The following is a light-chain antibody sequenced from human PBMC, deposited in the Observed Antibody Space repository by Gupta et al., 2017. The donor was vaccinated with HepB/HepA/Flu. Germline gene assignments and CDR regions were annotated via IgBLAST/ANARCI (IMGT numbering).Light chain of an antibody. V-gene: IGKV3-20*01. Sequence: EIELPPSPGTLSLSPGKSATLSCRARQSVDNNYLAWYQQKPGQVPRLLIYGVFNRDTGIPDRFSGSGSGTDFTLSISRLEPEDFGVFYCQQYDGCRLTFGGGTKVEIK. CDR3: QQYDGCRLT. J-gene: IGKJ4*01. CDR2: GVF. CDR1: QSVDNNY.